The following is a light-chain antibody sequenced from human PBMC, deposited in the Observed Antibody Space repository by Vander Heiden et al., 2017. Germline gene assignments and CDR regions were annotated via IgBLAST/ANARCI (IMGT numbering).Light chain of an antibody. CDR3: QHSDSTPRT. CDR2: AAS. CDR1: QTISTY. J-gene: IGKJ1*01. Sequence: DIQMTQSPSSLSASVGDRVTISCRASQTISTYLHWYQQKPGKAPNILIYAASSLQSGVPSRFSGSGSGTDFTLTITRLQPEDFATYYCQHSDSTPRTFGQGTKVEIK. V-gene: IGKV1-39*01.